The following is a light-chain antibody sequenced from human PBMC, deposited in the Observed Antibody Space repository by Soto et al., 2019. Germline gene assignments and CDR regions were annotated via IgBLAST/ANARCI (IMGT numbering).Light chain of an antibody. J-gene: IGLJ2*01. Sequence: QSALTQPPSASGSPGQSVTISCTGTSNDVGSYNYVSWYQQHPGKAPKLMIHEVSKRPSVVPDRFSGSKSGNTASLTVSGLLTEDEADYYCSSYGGANTVVFGGGTQLTVL. CDR2: EVS. V-gene: IGLV2-8*01. CDR3: SSYGGANTVV. CDR1: SNDVGSYNY.